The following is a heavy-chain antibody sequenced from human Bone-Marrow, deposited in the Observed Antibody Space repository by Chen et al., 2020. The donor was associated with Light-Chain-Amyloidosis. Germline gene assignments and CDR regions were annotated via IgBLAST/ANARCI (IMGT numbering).Heavy chain of an antibody. D-gene: IGHD2-2*02. Sequence: EVQLVESGGDLVRPGGSLRLSCAASGFTFNTYSMNWVRQAPGKGLEWISYIGGLTTAIFYAGSVRGRFTISRDNSKNALYLQMNSLTAEDTAVYYCARDSGITDCTSGRCYNYNWFDPWGQGTLVTVSS. V-gene: IGHV3-48*01. CDR2: IGGLTTAI. CDR3: ARDSGITDCTSGRCYNYNWFDP. J-gene: IGHJ5*02. CDR1: GFTFNTYS.